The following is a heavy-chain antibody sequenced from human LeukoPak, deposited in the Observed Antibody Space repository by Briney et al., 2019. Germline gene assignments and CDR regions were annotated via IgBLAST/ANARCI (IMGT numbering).Heavy chain of an antibody. CDR1: GGSISSYY. V-gene: IGHV4-59*01. J-gene: IGHJ5*02. CDR2: IYYSGST. CDR3: ARAHPYCSSTSCYTGGWFDP. D-gene: IGHD2-2*02. Sequence: PSETLSLTCTVSGGSISSYYWSWIRQPPGKGLEWIGDIYYSGSTNYNPSLKSRVTISVDTSKNQFSLKLSSVTAADTAVYYCARAHPYCSSTSCYTGGWFDPWGQGTLVTVSS.